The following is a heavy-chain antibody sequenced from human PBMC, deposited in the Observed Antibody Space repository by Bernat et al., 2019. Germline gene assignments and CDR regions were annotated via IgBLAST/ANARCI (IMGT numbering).Heavy chain of an antibody. J-gene: IGHJ6*02. D-gene: IGHD3-10*01. CDR1: GGSISSGSYY. CDR3: ASGVSYYYGSGSYYYYGMDV. Sequence: QVQLQESGPGLVKPSQTLSLTCTVSGGSISSGSYYWSWIRQPAGKGLEWIGRIYTSGSTNYNPSLKSRVTISVDTSKNQFSLKLSYVTAADTAVYYCASGVSYYYGSGSYYYYGMDVWGQGTTVTVSS. V-gene: IGHV4-61*02. CDR2: IYTSGST.